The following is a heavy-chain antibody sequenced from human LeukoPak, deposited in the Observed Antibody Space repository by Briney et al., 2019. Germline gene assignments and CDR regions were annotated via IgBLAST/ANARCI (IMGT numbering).Heavy chain of an antibody. CDR3: ARDNSVGDTAWWFDP. V-gene: IGHV1-8*03. D-gene: IGHD1-26*01. J-gene: IGHJ5*02. CDR2: MNPNSGNT. Sequence: ASVKVSCTASGYTFTSYDINWVRQATGQGLEWMGWMNPNSGNTGYAQKFQGRVTITRNTSISTAYMELSSLRSEDTAVYYCARDNSVGDTAWWFDPWGQGTLVTVSS. CDR1: GYTFTSYD.